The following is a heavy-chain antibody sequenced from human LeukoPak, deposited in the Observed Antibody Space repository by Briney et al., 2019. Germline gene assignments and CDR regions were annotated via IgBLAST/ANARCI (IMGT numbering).Heavy chain of an antibody. CDR3: AKRPPTWGATTFVDQ. V-gene: IGHV3-23*01. CDR2: ISGSGGSP. D-gene: IGHD1-26*01. J-gene: IGHJ4*02. CDR1: GFPFSTYA. Sequence: GSLKLSFEASGFPFSTYAMSWVRQAPGKGRGGGSAISGSGGSPYYSVSVKGRFTISRDNSKNTLYLQMDRLRADDTALYFCAKRPPTWGATTFVDQWGQGTLVTVSS.